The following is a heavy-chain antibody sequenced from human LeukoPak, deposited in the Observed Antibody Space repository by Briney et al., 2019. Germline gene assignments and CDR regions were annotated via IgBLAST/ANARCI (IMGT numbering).Heavy chain of an antibody. D-gene: IGHD1-26*01. Sequence: PGWSLRLSCAACGFTFSSYAMSWVRQAPGKGLEWVSAISGSGGGTYSADSVKGRFTISRDNSKNPLYRQMNSLRAEDTAVYYCARVRSGSYFDYWGQGTLVTVSS. V-gene: IGHV3-23*01. CDR3: ARVRSGSYFDY. J-gene: IGHJ4*02. CDR2: ISGSGGGT. CDR1: GFTFSSYA.